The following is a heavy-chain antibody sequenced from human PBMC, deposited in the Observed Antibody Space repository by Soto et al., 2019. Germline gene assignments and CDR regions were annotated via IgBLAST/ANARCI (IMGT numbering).Heavy chain of an antibody. V-gene: IGHV4-59*08. J-gene: IGHJ6*02. CDR1: GGSISSYY. Sequence: QVQLQESGPGLVKPSETLSLTFTVSGGSISSYYWSWIRQPPGKGLEWIGYIDYSGSTNNNPSLTTLVTISVDTSKNQFSLKLSSVTAADTAVYYCARHQIHGLFGMYGWGQGTTVTVS. CDR2: IDYSGST. CDR3: ARHQIHGLFGMYG.